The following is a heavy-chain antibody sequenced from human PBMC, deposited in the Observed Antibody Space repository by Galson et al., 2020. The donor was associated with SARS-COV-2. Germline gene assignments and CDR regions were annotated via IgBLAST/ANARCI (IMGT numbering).Heavy chain of an antibody. V-gene: IGHV4-59*08. CDR1: GGSISSSS. D-gene: IGHD3-3*01. CDR2: NSYSGST. CDR3: ARQPHYYDFWSGYYTGIDPGDGSQYHMDG. J-gene: IGHJ6*03. Sequence: SEPLSIPCTAPGGSISSSSWSWLRQPPVKGQEWVGCNSYSGSTNYNHSLKSRDTITANTYKNQFSLKLSSVTAADTAVYYCARQPHYYDFWSGYYTGIDPGDGSQYHMDGWGKGTTVTVSS.